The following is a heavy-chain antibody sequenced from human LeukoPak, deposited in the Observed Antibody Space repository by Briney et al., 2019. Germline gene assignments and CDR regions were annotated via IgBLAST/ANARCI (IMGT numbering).Heavy chain of an antibody. J-gene: IGHJ5*02. CDR3: AREPTQPSRWFDP. CDR1: GGSISNYY. Sequence: PSETLSLTCTVSGGSISNYYWSWIRQPAGKGLEWIGRIYTSGSTNYNPSLKSRVTMSIDTSKNQFSLNLTSVTAADTAVYYCAREPTQPSRWFDPWGQGTLVTVSS. V-gene: IGHV4-4*07. D-gene: IGHD6-13*01. CDR2: IYTSGST.